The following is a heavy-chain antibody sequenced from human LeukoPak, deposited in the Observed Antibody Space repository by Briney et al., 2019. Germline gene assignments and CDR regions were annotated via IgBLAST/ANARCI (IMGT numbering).Heavy chain of an antibody. V-gene: IGHV4-30-2*01. D-gene: IGHD1-1*01. Sequence: SETLSLTCTVSGGSISSGGYYWSWIRQPPGKGLEWIGYIYHSGSTYYNPSLKSRVTISVDRSKNQFSLKLSSVTAADTAVYYCASTTVGYYYMDVWGKGTTVTVSS. J-gene: IGHJ6*03. CDR1: GGSISSGGYY. CDR3: ASTTVGYYYMDV. CDR2: IYHSGST.